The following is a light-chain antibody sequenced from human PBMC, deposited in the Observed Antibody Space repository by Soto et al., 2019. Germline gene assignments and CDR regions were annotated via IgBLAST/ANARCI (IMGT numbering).Light chain of an antibody. V-gene: IGLV1-47*02. Sequence: QSVLTQAPSASGTAGQRVTISCSGSTSNVGSNYVSWYQHLPGTAPKVLIYSDNQRPSGVPDRFSGSKSGTSASLAISGLRSEDEADYYCATWDDSLSGSYVFGTGTKVTVL. J-gene: IGLJ1*01. CDR1: TSNVGSNY. CDR2: SDN. CDR3: ATWDDSLSGSYV.